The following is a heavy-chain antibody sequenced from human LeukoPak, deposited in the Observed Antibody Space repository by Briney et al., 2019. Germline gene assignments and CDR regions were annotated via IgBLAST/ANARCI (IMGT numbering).Heavy chain of an antibody. CDR2: ISGSSSTI. V-gene: IGHV3-48*04. J-gene: IGHJ4*02. Sequence: GGSLRLSCAASGFTFSSYSMNWVRQAPGKGLEWVSYISGSSSTIYYADSVKGRFTISRDNAKNSLYLQMNSLRAEDTAVYYCARVEMATITDWGQGTLVTVSS. CDR3: ARVEMATITD. D-gene: IGHD5-24*01. CDR1: GFTFSSYS.